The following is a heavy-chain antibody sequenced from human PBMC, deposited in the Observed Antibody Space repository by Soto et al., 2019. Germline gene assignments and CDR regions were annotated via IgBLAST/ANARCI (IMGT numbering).Heavy chain of an antibody. CDR1: GYTFTSYA. D-gene: IGHD6-19*01. CDR2: INAGNGNT. Sequence: QVQLVQSGAEVKKPGASVKVSCKASGYTFTSYAMHWVHQAPGQRLEWMGWINAGNGNTGYSQEFQGRVTITRDTSASIAYMELSSLRSEDTAVYYCAKERASSGPSWGFDSWGQGTLVTVSS. J-gene: IGHJ4*02. V-gene: IGHV1-3*01. CDR3: AKERASSGPSWGFDS.